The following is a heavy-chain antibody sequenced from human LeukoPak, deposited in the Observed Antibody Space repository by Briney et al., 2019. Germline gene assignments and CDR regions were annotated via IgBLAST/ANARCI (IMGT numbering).Heavy chain of an antibody. CDR1: GDSVSGNSVA. V-gene: IGHV6-1*01. J-gene: IGHJ4*02. D-gene: IGHD6-19*01. CDR3: ARAVTGVRSFDY. CDR2: TYYNSKRFH. Sequence: SQTLSLTCAISGDSVSGNSVAWNWIRQSPSRGLEWLGRTYYNSKRFHDYAVSVKGRITINPDTSKNQFSLQLDSVTPEDTAVYYRARAVTGVRSFDYWGQGTLVTVSS.